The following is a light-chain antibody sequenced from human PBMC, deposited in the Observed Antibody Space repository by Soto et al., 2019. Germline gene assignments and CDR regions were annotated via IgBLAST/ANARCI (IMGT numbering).Light chain of an antibody. V-gene: IGLV2-8*01. CDR2: EVS. Sequence: QSALTQPPSASGSPGQSVTISCTGTSSDVGGYNYVSWYQQHPGKAPKFLIYEVSKRPSGIPDRFSGSKSGNTAPLTVSGLQAEDEADYYCSSYTGSNTVVFGGGTKLTVL. CDR3: SSYTGSNTVV. J-gene: IGLJ2*01. CDR1: SSDVGGYNY.